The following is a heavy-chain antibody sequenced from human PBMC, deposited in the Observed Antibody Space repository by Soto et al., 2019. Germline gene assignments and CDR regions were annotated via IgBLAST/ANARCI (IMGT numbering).Heavy chain of an antibody. D-gene: IGHD1-26*01. CDR1: GRIFSSFP. CDR2: VISASGSV. CDR3: ARVGSRDAYISALDH. Sequence: QVQVVQSGAEVKKPGSSVKISCKASGRIFSSFPTSWVRQVPGQGLEWMGGVISASGSVTYAPKFQGRVTITAANSAGIGYMELTSLTSEDTAIYYCARVGSRDAYISALDHWGPGTMVTVSS. V-gene: IGHV1-69*06. J-gene: IGHJ4*02.